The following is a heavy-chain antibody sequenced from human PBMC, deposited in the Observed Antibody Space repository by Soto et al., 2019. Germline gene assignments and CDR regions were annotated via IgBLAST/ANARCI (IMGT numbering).Heavy chain of an antibody. CDR1: GFSFRNYG. CDR2: ISWHSGSI. J-gene: IGHJ6*02. Sequence: GGSLRLSCAASGFSFRNYGMHWARRVPGKGLEWVSGISWHSGSIGYADSVKGRFTISRDNAKNSLYLQMNSLRAEDTALYYCAKDMGDIVVVPAARDGRYYYYGMDVWGQGTTVTVSS. V-gene: IGHV3-9*01. D-gene: IGHD2-2*01. CDR3: AKDMGDIVVVPAARDGRYYYYGMDV.